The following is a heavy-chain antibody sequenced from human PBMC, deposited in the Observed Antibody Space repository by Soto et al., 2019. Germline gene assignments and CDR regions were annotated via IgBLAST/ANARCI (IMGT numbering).Heavy chain of an antibody. J-gene: IGHJ3*02. CDR2: INTSGRST. Sequence: ASVKVSCKASGYTFTSYYMHWVRQAPGQGLEWMGIINTSGRSTSYEQKFKDRVTMTKDTSKSTDNMELSSMRTEDTAKYYCARGAYESEGITMIVVVITDAFDIWG. CDR3: ARGAYESEGITMIVVVITDAFDI. V-gene: IGHV1-46*01. CDR1: GYTFTSYY. D-gene: IGHD3-22*01.